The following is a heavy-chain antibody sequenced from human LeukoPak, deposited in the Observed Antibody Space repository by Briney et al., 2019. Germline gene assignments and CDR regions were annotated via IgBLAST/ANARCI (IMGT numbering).Heavy chain of an antibody. CDR3: ARDRMITFGGVIHDY. CDR2: ISSSSSYI. Sequence: GGSLRLSCAASGFTVSSNYMSWVRQAPGKGLEWVSSISSSSSYIYYADSVKGRFTISRDNAKNSLYLQMNSLRAEDTAVYYCARDRMITFGGVIHDYWGQGTLVTVSS. J-gene: IGHJ4*02. CDR1: GFTVSSNY. V-gene: IGHV3-21*01. D-gene: IGHD3-16*02.